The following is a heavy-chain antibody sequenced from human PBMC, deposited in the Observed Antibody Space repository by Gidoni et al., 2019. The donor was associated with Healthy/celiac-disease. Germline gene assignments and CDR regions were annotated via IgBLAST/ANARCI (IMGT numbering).Heavy chain of an antibody. CDR2: INPNSGGT. V-gene: IGHV1-2*07. J-gene: IGHJ5*02. CDR3: ARDRNWNSYNWFDP. D-gene: IGHD1-7*01. Sequence: QVQLVQSGAEVKKPGASVKVSCKASGYTFPGYYMHWVRQAPGQGLEWMGWINPNSGGTNYAHKFQGRVTMTRDTSISTAYMELSRLRSDDTAVYYCARDRNWNSYNWFDPWGQGTLVTVSS. CDR1: GYTFPGYY.